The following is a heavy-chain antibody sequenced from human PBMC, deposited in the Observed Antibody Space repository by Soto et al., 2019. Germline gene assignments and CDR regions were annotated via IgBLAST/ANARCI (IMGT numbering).Heavy chain of an antibody. D-gene: IGHD6-19*01. CDR3: ARERAVGIAVALNWFDP. Sequence: PGGSLRLSCAASGFTFSSYSMNWVRQAPGKGLEWVSYISSSSSTIYYADSVKGRFTISRDNAKNSLYLQMNSLRDEDTAVYYCARERAVGIAVALNWFDPWGQGNLVTVX. V-gene: IGHV3-48*02. CDR1: GFTFSSYS. J-gene: IGHJ5*02. CDR2: ISSSSSTI.